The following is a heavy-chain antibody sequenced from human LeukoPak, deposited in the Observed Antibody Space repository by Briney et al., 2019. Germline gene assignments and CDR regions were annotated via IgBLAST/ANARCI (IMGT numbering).Heavy chain of an antibody. Sequence: SETLSLTCTVSGGSISSYYWSWIRQPPGKGLEWIGYIYYSGSTNYNPSLKSRVTISVDTSKNQFSLKLSSVTAADTAMYYCARGGSYYYFDYWGQGTLVTVSS. D-gene: IGHD1-26*01. J-gene: IGHJ4*02. CDR3: ARGGSYYYFDY. CDR1: GGSISSYY. V-gene: IGHV4-59*08. CDR2: IYYSGST.